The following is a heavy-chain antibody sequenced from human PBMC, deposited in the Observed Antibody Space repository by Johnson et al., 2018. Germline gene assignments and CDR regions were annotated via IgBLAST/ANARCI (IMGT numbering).Heavy chain of an antibody. D-gene: IGHD2-8*01. CDR3: ARDSPLIRGAFDI. CDR1: GFFFSSYA. V-gene: IGHV3-30-3*01. CDR2: ISSDGSNQ. J-gene: IGHJ3*02. Sequence: QVQLVETGGGVVQPGRSLRLPCAASGFFFSSYAMHWVRQAPGKGLEWVTVISSDGSNQHYTDSVKGRFTISRDNSKNTLYLQMNSLRAEDTAMYYCARDSPLIRGAFDIWGQGTMVTVSS.